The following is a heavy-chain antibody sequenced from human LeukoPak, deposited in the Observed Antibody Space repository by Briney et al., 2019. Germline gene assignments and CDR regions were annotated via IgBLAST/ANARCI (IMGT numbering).Heavy chain of an antibody. CDR1: GGSISSYY. CDR3: ARPLTGTTLIFDY. J-gene: IGHJ4*02. CDR2: IYYSGST. D-gene: IGHD1-7*01. Sequence: SETLSLTCTVSGGSISSYYWSWIRQPPGKGLEWIGYIYYSGSTSYNPSLKNRVTISVDTSKNQFSLKLSSVTAADTAVYYCARPLTGTTLIFDYWGQGTLVTVSS. V-gene: IGHV4-59*01.